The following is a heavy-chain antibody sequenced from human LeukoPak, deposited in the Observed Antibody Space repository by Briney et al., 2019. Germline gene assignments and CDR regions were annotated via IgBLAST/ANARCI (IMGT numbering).Heavy chain of an antibody. J-gene: IGHJ4*02. D-gene: IGHD1-1*01. Sequence: GGSLRLSCSASGFTFTSHVMHWVRRAPGKGLQYVSGSSMNVQTTYYAGSVKGRFTISRDSSKNTVYLQMNSLTAEDTAVYYCVREGLERRTNFDYWGQGTLVSVSS. CDR2: SSMNVQTT. CDR3: VREGLERRTNFDY. V-gene: IGHV3-64D*06. CDR1: GFTFTSHV.